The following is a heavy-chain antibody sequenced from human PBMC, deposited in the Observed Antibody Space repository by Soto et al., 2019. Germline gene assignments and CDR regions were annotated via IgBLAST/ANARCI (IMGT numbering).Heavy chain of an antibody. J-gene: IGHJ4*02. CDR2: IYTTGST. CDR3: ARDWNYYDTSGSMAGYFDY. D-gene: IGHD3-22*01. CDR1: GGSISSYY. V-gene: IGHV4-4*07. Sequence: PSETLSLTCTVSGGSISSYYLSWIRQAAGKGLEWIGHIYTTGSTTYNPSLKSRVTMSVDTSKNHFSLKLSSVTAADSAAYYCARDWNYYDTSGSMAGYFDYWGQGTLVTVSS.